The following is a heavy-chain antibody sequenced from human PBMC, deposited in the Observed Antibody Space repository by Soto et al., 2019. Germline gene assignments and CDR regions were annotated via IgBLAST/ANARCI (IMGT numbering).Heavy chain of an antibody. J-gene: IGHJ4*02. CDR1: GYSFASHW. Sequence: GESLKISCKGSGYSFASHWVAWVRQMPEKGLEWIGTIYPGDSDTKYSSAFRGHVTISADTSVSTAYLQWRSLEATDSAIYYCARYSGSYWHYLDFWGQGTLVTVS. V-gene: IGHV5-51*01. CDR2: IYPGDSDT. CDR3: ARYSGSYWHYLDF. D-gene: IGHD1-26*01.